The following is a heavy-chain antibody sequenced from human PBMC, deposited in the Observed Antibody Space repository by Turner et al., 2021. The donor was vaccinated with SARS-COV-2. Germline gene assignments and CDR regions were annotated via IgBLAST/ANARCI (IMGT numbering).Heavy chain of an antibody. Sequence: QVQLVQSGDEGKKPGASEKVACKDSGYTFTGNYMHWGLQAPGQGLEWMGWINPNSGGTNYAQTFPGRVTMTRDTSISTAYMELSRLRSDDTAVYYCARIPHLMVGIRFDPWGQGTLVIVSS. V-gene: IGHV1-2*02. D-gene: IGHD2-8*01. CDR3: ARIPHLMVGIRFDP. J-gene: IGHJ5*02. CDR1: GYTFTGNY. CDR2: INPNSGGT.